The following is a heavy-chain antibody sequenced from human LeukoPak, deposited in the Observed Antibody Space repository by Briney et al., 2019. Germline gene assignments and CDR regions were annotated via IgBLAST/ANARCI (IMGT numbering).Heavy chain of an antibody. V-gene: IGHV3-73*01. D-gene: IGHD6-19*01. Sequence: PGGSLRLSCAASGFTFSGSAMHWVRQASGKGLEWVGCIRSKANSYATAYAASEKGRFTISRDDSKNTAYLQMNSLKTEDTAVYYCTRHEYSSGWEIDNWGQGTLVTVSS. CDR3: TRHEYSSGWEIDN. J-gene: IGHJ4*02. CDR2: IRSKANSYAT. CDR1: GFTFSGSA.